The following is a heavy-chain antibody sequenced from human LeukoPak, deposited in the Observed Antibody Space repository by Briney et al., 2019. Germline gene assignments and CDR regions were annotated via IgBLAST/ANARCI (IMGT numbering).Heavy chain of an antibody. J-gene: IGHJ4*02. Sequence: SETLSLTCTVSGGSISSGVYYWGWVRQPPGKGLEWIGSIYYSGSTYYNPSLKSRVTISVYTSKNQFSLKLSSVTAADTAVYYCATSEYGSGSYLLETHFDYWGQGTLVTVSS. V-gene: IGHV4-39*01. CDR2: IYYSGST. CDR3: ATSEYGSGSYLLETHFDY. CDR1: GGSISSGVYY. D-gene: IGHD3-10*01.